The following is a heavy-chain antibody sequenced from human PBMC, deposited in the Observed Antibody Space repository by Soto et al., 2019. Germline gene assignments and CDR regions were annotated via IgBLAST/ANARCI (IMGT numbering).Heavy chain of an antibody. D-gene: IGHD1-20*01. V-gene: IGHV4-61*01. J-gene: IGHJ6*02. CDR3: TRAPQYIWNDIPDYYYGMDV. CDR2: IYYSGST. CDR1: GGSVSSGSYY. Sequence: QVQMQESGPGLVKPSETLSLTCTVSGGSVSSGSYYWSWIRQPPGKGLEWIGYIYYSGSTNYNPSLKSRVTISVDTSKTQFSLKLSSVTAADTAVYYCTRAPQYIWNDIPDYYYGMDVWGQGTTVTVSS.